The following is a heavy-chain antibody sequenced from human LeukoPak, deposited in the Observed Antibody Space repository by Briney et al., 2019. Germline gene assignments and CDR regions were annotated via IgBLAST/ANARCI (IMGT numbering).Heavy chain of an antibody. D-gene: IGHD2-15*01. CDR3: ARGGASELYYFDY. V-gene: IGHV3-53*01. J-gene: IGHJ4*02. CDR2: IYNGGNT. CDR1: GFTVSNKY. Sequence: GGSLRLSCAASGFTVSNKYMSWVRQAPGKGLECVSVIYNGGNTYYADSVKGRFTISRDNSKNTLYLQMNSLRAEDTAIYYCARGGASELYYFDYWGQGTLVTVSS.